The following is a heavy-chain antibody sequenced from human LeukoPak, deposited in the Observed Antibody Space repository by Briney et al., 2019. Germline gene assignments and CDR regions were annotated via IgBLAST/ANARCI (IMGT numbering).Heavy chain of an antibody. D-gene: IGHD3-10*01. CDR1: EFTFSSYW. Sequence: GGSLRLSCTASEFTFSSYWMSWVRQAPGKGLEWVANIKQDGSEKDYVDSVKGRFTISRDNAENSLYLQMNSLRDEDTAVYYCAEVRSSAYDIWGQGTLVTISS. CDR3: AEVRSSAYDI. CDR2: IKQDGSEK. V-gene: IGHV3-7*01. J-gene: IGHJ3*02.